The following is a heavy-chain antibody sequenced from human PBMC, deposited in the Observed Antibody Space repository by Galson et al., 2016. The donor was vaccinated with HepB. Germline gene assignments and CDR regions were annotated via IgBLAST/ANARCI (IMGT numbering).Heavy chain of an antibody. V-gene: IGHV1-69*04. Sequence: SCKASGGTFSSYAISWVRQAPGQGLEWMGRIIPILGIANYAQKFQGRVTITADKSTGTAYMELSSLRSEDTAVYYCARQKAVFALYYFDYWGQGTLVTVSS. CDR2: IIPILGIA. CDR3: ARQKAVFALYYFDY. J-gene: IGHJ4*02. CDR1: GGTFSSYA.